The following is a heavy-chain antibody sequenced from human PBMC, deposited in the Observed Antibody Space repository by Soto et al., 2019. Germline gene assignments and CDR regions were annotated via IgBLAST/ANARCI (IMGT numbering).Heavy chain of an antibody. CDR1: RGSINSYY. D-gene: IGHD6-19*01. V-gene: IGHV4-59*01. J-gene: IGHJ4*02. Sequence: SETLSLTCTVSRGSINSYYWSWIRQPPGKGLEWIGYIYYTGSNKQNPSLKSRVNISLDMSKNQFSLKLSSVTAADTAVYYCAKYSQWLAPFDSWGQGTLVTVSS. CDR3: AKYSQWLAPFDS. CDR2: IYYTGSN.